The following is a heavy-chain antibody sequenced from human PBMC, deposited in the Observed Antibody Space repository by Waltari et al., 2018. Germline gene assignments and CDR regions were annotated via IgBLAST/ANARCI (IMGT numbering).Heavy chain of an antibody. Sequence: EVHLVEYVGGLVQPGGPLRLPCAASAFPFINSWMAWVRQVPEKGLEWVANISPDGSQNQYVDSLQGRFTVSRDNSKNLLFLQMNGLRVEDTAIYYCMRPLRSVSADCWGQGTLVTVSS. CDR3: MRPLRSVSADC. CDR2: ISPDGSQN. V-gene: IGHV3-7*04. CDR1: AFPFINSW. J-gene: IGHJ4*02.